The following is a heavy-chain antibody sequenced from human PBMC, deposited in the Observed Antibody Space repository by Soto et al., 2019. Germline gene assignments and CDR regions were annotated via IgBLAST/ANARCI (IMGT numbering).Heavy chain of an antibody. J-gene: IGHJ6*02. CDR3: TRDLGYSSSAGYYYGMDV. Sequence: GGSLRLSCTASGFTFGDYAMSWFRQAPGKGLEWVGFIRSKAYGGSTEYAASVKGRFTISRDDSKSIAYLQMNGLKTEDTAVYYCTRDLGYSSSAGYYYGMDVWGQGTTVTVSS. V-gene: IGHV3-49*03. CDR2: IRSKAYGGST. D-gene: IGHD6-6*01. CDR1: GFTFGDYA.